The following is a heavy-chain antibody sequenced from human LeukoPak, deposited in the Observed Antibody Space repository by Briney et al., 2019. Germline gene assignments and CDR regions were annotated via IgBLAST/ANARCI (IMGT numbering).Heavy chain of an antibody. CDR3: ARQKLDYYDSSGYYASDFDY. Sequence: SETLSLTCAVSGYSISSGYCWGWIRQPPGKGLEWIGSIYHSGSTYYNPSLKSRVTISVDTSKNQFSLKLSSVTAADTAVYYCARQKLDYYDSSGYYASDFDYWGQGTLVTVSS. D-gene: IGHD3-22*01. CDR2: IYHSGST. CDR1: GYSISSGYC. V-gene: IGHV4-38-2*01. J-gene: IGHJ4*02.